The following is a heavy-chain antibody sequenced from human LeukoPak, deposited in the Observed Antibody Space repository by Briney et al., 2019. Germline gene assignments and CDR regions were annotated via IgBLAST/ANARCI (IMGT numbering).Heavy chain of an antibody. Sequence: SETLSLTCTVSGGSISSGDYYWSWIRQPPGKGLEWIGEINHSGSTNYNPSLKSRVTISVDTSKNQFSLKLSSVTAADTAVYYCARGPGLGYFYGMDVWGQGTTVTVSS. V-gene: IGHV4-39*07. CDR3: ARGPGLGYFYGMDV. J-gene: IGHJ6*02. CDR1: GGSISSGDYY. CDR2: INHSGST.